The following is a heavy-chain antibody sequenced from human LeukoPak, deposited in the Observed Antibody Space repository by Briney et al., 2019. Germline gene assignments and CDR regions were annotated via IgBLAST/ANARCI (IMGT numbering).Heavy chain of an antibody. CDR1: GFTFSSYW. CDR3: ARDGAATLEYYYGMDV. Sequence: GGSLRLSCAASGFTFSSYWMHWVRQAPGKGLVWVSRINSDGSSTSYADSVKGRFTISRDNAKNSLYLQMNSLRAEDTAVYYCARDGAATLEYYYGMDVWGQGTTVTVSS. V-gene: IGHV3-74*01. J-gene: IGHJ6*02. CDR2: INSDGSST. D-gene: IGHD2-15*01.